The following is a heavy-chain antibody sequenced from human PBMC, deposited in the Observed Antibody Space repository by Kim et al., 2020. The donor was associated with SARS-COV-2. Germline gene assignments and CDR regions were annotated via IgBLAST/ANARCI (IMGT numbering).Heavy chain of an antibody. D-gene: IGHD3-9*01. Sequence: GGSLRLSCAASGFTFSSYWMSWVRQAPGKGLEWVANIKQDGSEKYYVDSVKGRFTISRDNAKNSLYLQMNSLRAEDTAVYYCARDSLSYYDILTGFAPHLNWFDPWGQGTLVTVSS. CDR3: ARDSLSYYDILTGFAPHLNWFDP. CDR2: IKQDGSEK. J-gene: IGHJ5*02. CDR1: GFTFSSYW. V-gene: IGHV3-7*03.